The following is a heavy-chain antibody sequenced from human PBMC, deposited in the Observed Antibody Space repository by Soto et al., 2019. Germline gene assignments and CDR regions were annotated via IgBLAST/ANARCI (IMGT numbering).Heavy chain of an antibody. CDR1: GFTFSSYS. CDR3: AKDSALPYSGSYFDY. Sequence: PGGSLRLSCAASGFTFSSYSLSWVRQAPGKGLECVSSISGSGGGTFYADSAKGRFTISRDNSKNTLYLQMSSLRADDTALYYCAKDSALPYSGSYFDYWGQGALVTVYS. CDR2: ISGSGGGT. D-gene: IGHD1-26*01. V-gene: IGHV3-23*01. J-gene: IGHJ4*02.